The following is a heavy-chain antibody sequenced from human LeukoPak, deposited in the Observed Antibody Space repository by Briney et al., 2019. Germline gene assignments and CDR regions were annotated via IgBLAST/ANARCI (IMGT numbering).Heavy chain of an antibody. CDR2: INEDGSVE. J-gene: IGHJ4*02. CDR1: GFTFSRHS. V-gene: IGHV3-7*01. CDR3: MAERISPWEGY. D-gene: IGHD1-1*01. Sequence: GGSLRLSCAASGFTFSRHSMDWVRQAPGKGLEWVANINEDGSVENYLDSVKGRFTISRDNAKNTLYLQMNSLRAEDTAVYYCMAERISPWEGYGGQGTLVTVSS.